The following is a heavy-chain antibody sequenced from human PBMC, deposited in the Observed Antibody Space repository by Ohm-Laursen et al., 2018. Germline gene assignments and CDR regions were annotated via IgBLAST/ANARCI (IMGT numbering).Heavy chain of an antibody. CDR1: GYIFTNYY. CDR2: INPNSGGT. D-gene: IGHD3-3*01. V-gene: IGHV1-2*02. CDR3: ARVRFLEWPDYYGMDV. J-gene: IGHJ6*02. Sequence: ASVKVSCKASGYIFTNYYMHWVRQAPGQGLEWMGWINPNSGGTNYAQKFQGRVTMTRDTSISTAYMELSRLRSDDTAVYYCARVRFLEWPDYYGMDVWGQGTTVTVSS.